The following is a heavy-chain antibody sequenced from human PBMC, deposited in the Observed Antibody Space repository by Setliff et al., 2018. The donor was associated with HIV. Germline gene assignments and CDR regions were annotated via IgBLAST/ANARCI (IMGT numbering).Heavy chain of an antibody. D-gene: IGHD5-18*01. CDR2: INHSGST. V-gene: IGHV4-34*01. Sequence: SETLSLTCAVYGGSFSSYYWSWIRQPPGKGLEWIGEINHSGSTNYNPSLKSRVTISVDTSKNQFSLKVSSVSAADTAVYYCARDRGRRGQLWLHFDYWGQGTLVTVSS. J-gene: IGHJ4*02. CDR3: ARDRGRRGQLWLHFDY. CDR1: GGSFSSYY.